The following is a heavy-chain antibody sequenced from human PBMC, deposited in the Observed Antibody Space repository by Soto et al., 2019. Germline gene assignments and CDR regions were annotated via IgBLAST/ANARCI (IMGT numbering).Heavy chain of an antibody. D-gene: IGHD4-17*01. Sequence: EPLSLTCTGSGGSMRTYYWTWLRQSPGRGLEWIGYIYYSGSTYYNPSLKSRVTISVDTSKNQFSLKLSSVTAADTAVYYWATGTTVTTLDYWGQGTLVTVSS. CDR3: ATGTTVTTLDY. J-gene: IGHJ4*02. CDR2: IYYSGST. CDR1: GGSMRTYY. V-gene: IGHV4-59*06.